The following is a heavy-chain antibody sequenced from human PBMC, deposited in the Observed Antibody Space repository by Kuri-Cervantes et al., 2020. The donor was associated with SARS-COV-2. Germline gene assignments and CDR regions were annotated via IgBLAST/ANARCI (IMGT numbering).Heavy chain of an antibody. V-gene: IGHV3-30*07. D-gene: IGHD3-10*01. Sequence: GESLKISCAASGFTFSNSAMHWVRQAPGEGQEWVAVISYDESNKYYADSVMGRFSISRDNSKNTLYLEMNSLRAEDTAVYYCAGGGLWFGELFVAFDIWGQGTMVTVSS. CDR3: AGGGLWFGELFVAFDI. CDR1: GFTFSNSA. J-gene: IGHJ3*02. CDR2: ISYDESNK.